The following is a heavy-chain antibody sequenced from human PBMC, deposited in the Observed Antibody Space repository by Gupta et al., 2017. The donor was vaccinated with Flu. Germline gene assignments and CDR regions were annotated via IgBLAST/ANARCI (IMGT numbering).Heavy chain of an antibody. V-gene: IGHV4-39*01. J-gene: IGHJ5*02. D-gene: IGHD2-2*01. Sequence: VRQSPGKGLEYVGTIYYRGSRSYNPSLKRRLAISVDSSKNQFSRRLTSATGADTAVYYGARQSSMQVGVNFTSWFDPWGQGTLVTGSS. CDR3: ARQSSMQVGVNFTSWFDP. CDR2: IYYRGSR.